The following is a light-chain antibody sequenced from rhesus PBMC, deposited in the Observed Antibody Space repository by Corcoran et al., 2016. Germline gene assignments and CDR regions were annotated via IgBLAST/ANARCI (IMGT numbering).Light chain of an antibody. CDR1: QSVNNY. CDR2: GTY. CDR3: QRSSRLCS. V-gene: IGKV3S9*01. Sequence: EIVMTQSPATLSLFPGERATLSCRASQSVNNYVAWYQQKPGQAPRFLLYGTYNRATGIPDRCSGSGSGTDFTLTIGSLESEDFGVYFCQRSSRLCSFGQGTKVDIK. J-gene: IGKJ2*01.